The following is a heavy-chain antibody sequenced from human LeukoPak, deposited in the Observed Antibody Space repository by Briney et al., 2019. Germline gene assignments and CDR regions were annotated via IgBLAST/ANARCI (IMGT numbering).Heavy chain of an antibody. V-gene: IGHV3-23*01. CDR3: ATFLAIVTARDSLYFQH. CDR2: ISKSGDHT. Sequence: GGSLRLSCAVSGLTFNNYAMSWVRQAPGKGLEWVSAISKSGDHTYYAASAKGRFTIYRDNSKNTQYLQMNSLRAEDTAVYYCATFLAIVTARDSLYFQHWGQGTLVTVSS. D-gene: IGHD3-3*02. CDR1: GLTFNNYA. J-gene: IGHJ1*01.